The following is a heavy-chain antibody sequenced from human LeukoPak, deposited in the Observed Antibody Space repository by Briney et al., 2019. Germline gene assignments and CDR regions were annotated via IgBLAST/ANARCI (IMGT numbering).Heavy chain of an antibody. V-gene: IGHV4-61*02. CDR3: ARGVVDFWSGYYTRGFDY. CDR1: GGSNRSGSYY. D-gene: IGHD3-3*01. CDR2: IYTSGST. J-gene: IGHJ4*02. Sequence: SETLSLTCTVSGGSNRSGSYYWSWIRQPAGKGLEWIGRIYTSGSTNYNPSLKSRVTISVDTSKNQFSLKLSSVTAADTAVYYCARGVVDFWSGYYTRGFDYWGQGTLVTVSS.